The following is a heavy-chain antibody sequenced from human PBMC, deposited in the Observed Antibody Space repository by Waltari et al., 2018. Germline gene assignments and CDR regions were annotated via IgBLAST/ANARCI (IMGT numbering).Heavy chain of an antibody. V-gene: IGHV1-69*10. Sequence: VQLVQSGAEVKKPGSSVKVSCKASGGTFSSYAISWVRQAPGQGLEWMGGIIPILGIANYAQKFQGRVTITADKSTSTAYMELSSLRSEDTAVYYCATGSIVVVIASLSGFDYWGQGTLVTVSS. CDR1: GGTFSSYA. CDR2: IIPILGIA. D-gene: IGHD2-21*01. J-gene: IGHJ4*02. CDR3: ATGSIVVVIASLSGFDY.